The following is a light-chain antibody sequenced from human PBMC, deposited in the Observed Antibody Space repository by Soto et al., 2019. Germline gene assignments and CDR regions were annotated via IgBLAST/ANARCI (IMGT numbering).Light chain of an antibody. CDR3: SSYAGSNTYV. Sequence: QSALTQPPSASGSPGQSVTISCTGTSSDVGGYNYVSWYQQHPGKAPKLMIYEVSKRPSGGADRFSCSKSGNTAALTVSGLQSEDEADYYCSSYAGSNTYVFGTGTKVTVL. CDR2: EVS. V-gene: IGLV2-8*01. CDR1: SSDVGGYNY. J-gene: IGLJ1*01.